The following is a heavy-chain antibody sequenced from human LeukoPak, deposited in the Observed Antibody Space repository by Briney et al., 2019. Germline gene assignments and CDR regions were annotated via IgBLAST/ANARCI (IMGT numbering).Heavy chain of an antibody. V-gene: IGHV3-15*01. Sequence: GGSLRLSCAASGFTFSNAWMSWVRQAPGKGLEWVGRIKSKTDGGTTDYAAPVKGRFTISRDDSKNTLYLQMSSLKTEDTAVYYCTAFLGYCSGGSCFADYWGQGTLVTVSS. CDR1: GFTFSNAW. J-gene: IGHJ4*02. D-gene: IGHD2-15*01. CDR2: IKSKTDGGTT. CDR3: TAFLGYCSGGSCFADY.